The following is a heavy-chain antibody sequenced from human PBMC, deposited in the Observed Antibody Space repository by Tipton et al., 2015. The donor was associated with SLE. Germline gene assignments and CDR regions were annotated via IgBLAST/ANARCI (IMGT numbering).Heavy chain of an antibody. D-gene: IGHD2-15*01. CDR2: IYSGGST. CDR3: AGWVGYCSGGSCFY. Sequence: SLRLSCAASGFTFDDYAMHWVRQAPGKGLEWVSVIYSGGSTYYADSVKGRFTISRDNSKNTLYLQMNSLRAEDTAVYYCAGWVGYCSGGSCFYWGQGTLVTVSS. CDR1: GFTFDDYA. V-gene: IGHV3-66*02. J-gene: IGHJ4*02.